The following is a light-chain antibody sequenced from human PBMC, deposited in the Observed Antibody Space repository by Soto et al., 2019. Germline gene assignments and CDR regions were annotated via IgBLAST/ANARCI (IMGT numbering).Light chain of an antibody. V-gene: IGLV2-8*01. J-gene: IGLJ1*01. CDR2: EVS. CDR3: SSYAGRKNFYV. Sequence: QSVLTQPPSASGSPGQSVTISCTGTSSDVGGYDYVSWYQQHPGKAPKLMIYEVSKRPSGVPDRFSGSKSGNTASLTVSGFQVGDGGVYSFSSYAGRKNFYVFESGTKV. CDR1: SSDVGGYDY.